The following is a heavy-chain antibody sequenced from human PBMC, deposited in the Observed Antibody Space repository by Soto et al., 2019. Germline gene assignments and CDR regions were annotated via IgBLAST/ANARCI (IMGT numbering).Heavy chain of an antibody. CDR2: IYHSGST. J-gene: IGHJ3*02. CDR3: ARHDYGDYDEAFDI. V-gene: IGHV4-38-2*01. D-gene: IGHD4-17*01. CDR1: GYSISSGYY. Sequence: PSETLSLTCAVSGYSISSGYYWGWIRQPPGKGLECIGSIYHSGSTYYNPSLKSRVTISVDTSKNQFSLKLSSVTAADTAVYYCARHDYGDYDEAFDIWGQGTMVTVSS.